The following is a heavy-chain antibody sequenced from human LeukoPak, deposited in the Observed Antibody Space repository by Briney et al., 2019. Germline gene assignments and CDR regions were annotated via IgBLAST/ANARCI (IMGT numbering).Heavy chain of an antibody. D-gene: IGHD2-15*01. CDR2: INPNSGGT. CDR1: GYTFTGYY. Sequence: ASVKVSCKASGYTFTGYYMHWVRQAPGQGLEWMGWINPNSGGTNYAQKFQGRVTMTRDTSISTAYMELRSLRSDDTAVYYCARTPEVVAAIVWFDPWGQGTLVTVSS. V-gene: IGHV1-2*02. CDR3: ARTPEVVAAIVWFDP. J-gene: IGHJ5*02.